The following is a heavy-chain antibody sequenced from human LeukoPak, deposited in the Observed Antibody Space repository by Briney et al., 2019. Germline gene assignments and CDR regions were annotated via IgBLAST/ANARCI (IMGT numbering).Heavy chain of an antibody. D-gene: IGHD3-22*01. V-gene: IGHV1-69*13. CDR1: GGTFSSYA. Sequence: GASVKVSCKASGGTFSSYAISWVRQAPGQGLEWMGGIIPIFGTANYAQKFQGRVTITADESTSTAYMELSSLRSEDTAVYYCAREVGSYYYDSSGYRDNWGQGTLVTVSS. CDR3: AREVGSYYYDSSGYRDN. J-gene: IGHJ4*02. CDR2: IIPIFGTA.